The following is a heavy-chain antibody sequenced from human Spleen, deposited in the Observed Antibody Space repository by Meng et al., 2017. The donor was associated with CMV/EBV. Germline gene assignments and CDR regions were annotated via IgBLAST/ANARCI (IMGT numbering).Heavy chain of an antibody. J-gene: IGHJ4*02. Sequence: SGYIFTNYGVNWVRQAPGQGLEWMGWISVYNGNTNYAQKFQGRVTVTADTSTSTAYMELRDLRSDDTAVYYCARDWIKGGNSYDDVDYWGQGTLVTVSS. D-gene: IGHD4-23*01. CDR3: ARDWIKGGNSYDDVDY. V-gene: IGHV1-18*01. CDR2: ISVYNGNT. CDR1: GYIFTNYG.